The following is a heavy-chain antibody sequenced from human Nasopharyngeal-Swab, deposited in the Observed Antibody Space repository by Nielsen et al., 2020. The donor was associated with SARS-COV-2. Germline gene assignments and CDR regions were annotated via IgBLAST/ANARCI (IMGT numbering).Heavy chain of an antibody. CDR2: IKEDGSEA. D-gene: IGHD3-3*01. J-gene: IGHJ5*02. CDR3: AKDIRGYYDFSP. V-gene: IGHV3-7*03. CDR1: GFTFSKFW. Sequence: GESLKISCAASGFTFSKFWMNWVRQAPGKGLEWVANIKEDGSEAHYVGSVRGRFTTSRDNAENSLYLQMNSLRAEDTAVYYCAKDIRGYYDFSPWGLGTLVTVAS.